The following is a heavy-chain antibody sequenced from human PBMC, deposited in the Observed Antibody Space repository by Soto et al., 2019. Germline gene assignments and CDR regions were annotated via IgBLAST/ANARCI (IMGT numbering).Heavy chain of an antibody. CDR1: GYTFTSYG. CDR3: ARDSGLEMATINFDY. CDR2: ISAYNGNT. J-gene: IGHJ4*02. D-gene: IGHD5-12*01. Sequence: GASVKVSCKASGYTFTSYGISWVRQAPGQGLEWMGWISAYNGNTNYAQKLQGRVTMTTDTSTSTAYMELRSLRSDDTAVYYCARDSGLEMATINFDYWGQGTLVTVSS. V-gene: IGHV1-18*01.